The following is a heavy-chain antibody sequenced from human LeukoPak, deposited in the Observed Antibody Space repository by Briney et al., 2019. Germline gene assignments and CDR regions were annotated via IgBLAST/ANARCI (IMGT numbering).Heavy chain of an antibody. Sequence: GGSLRLSCAASGFTFSSYWMSWVRQAPGKGLEWVANIKQDGSEKYYVGSVKGRFTVSRDNAKNSLYLQMNSLRAEDTAVYYCARRRYSGSSQHFDYWGLGTLVTVSS. CDR2: IKQDGSEK. V-gene: IGHV3-7*01. CDR3: ARRRYSGSSQHFDY. J-gene: IGHJ4*02. D-gene: IGHD1-26*01. CDR1: GFTFSSYW.